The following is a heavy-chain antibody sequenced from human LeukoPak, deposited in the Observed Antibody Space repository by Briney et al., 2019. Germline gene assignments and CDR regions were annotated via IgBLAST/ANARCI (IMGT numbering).Heavy chain of an antibody. D-gene: IGHD6-6*01. J-gene: IGHJ4*02. CDR3: ARWDGVIAARPVDY. Sequence: SETLSLTCTVSGGSISSYYWSWIRQPPGKGLEWIGYIYYSGSTNYNPSLKSRVTISEDTSKNHFSLKLSSVTAADTAVYYCARWDGVIAARPVDYWGQGTLVTVSS. CDR2: IYYSGST. V-gene: IGHV4-59*08. CDR1: GGSISSYY.